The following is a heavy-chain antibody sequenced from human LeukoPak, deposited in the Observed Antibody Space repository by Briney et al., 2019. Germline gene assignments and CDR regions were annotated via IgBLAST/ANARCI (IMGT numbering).Heavy chain of an antibody. CDR2: ISGSGGGT. CDR1: GVAFSSYV. J-gene: IGHJ4*02. CDR3: AEGPHRDY. V-gene: IGHV3-23*01. Sequence: GGSLRLSCEASGVAFSSYVMSWVRQAPGKGPEWVSGISGSGGGTYYADSVKGRFAISRDNSKNTLYLQMNSLRVEDTAVYYCAEGPHRDYWGQGTLLTVSS.